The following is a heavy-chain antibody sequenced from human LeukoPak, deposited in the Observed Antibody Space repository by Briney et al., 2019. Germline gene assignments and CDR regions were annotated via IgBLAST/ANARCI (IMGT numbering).Heavy chain of an antibody. CDR2: IYHSGST. CDR3: ARHRVLRYFDWLLRTYFDY. J-gene: IGHJ4*02. V-gene: IGHV4-38-2*02. CDR1: GYSISSGYY. Sequence: SETLSLTCTISGYSISSGYYWGWIRQPPGKGLEWIGSIYHSGSTYYNPSLKSRVTISVDTSKNQFSLKLSSVTAADTAVYYCARHRVLRYFDWLLRTYFDYWGQGTLVTVSS. D-gene: IGHD3-9*01.